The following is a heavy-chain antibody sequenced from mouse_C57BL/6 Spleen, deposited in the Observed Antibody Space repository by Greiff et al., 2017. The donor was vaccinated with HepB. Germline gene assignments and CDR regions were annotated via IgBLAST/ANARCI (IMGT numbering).Heavy chain of an antibody. CDR2: IDPSDSYT. J-gene: IGHJ1*03. CDR3: AGGYGSIHWYFDV. CDR1: GYTFTSYW. V-gene: IGHV1-69*01. Sequence: VQLQQPGAELVMPGASVKLSCKASGYTFTSYWMHWVKQRPGQGLEWIGEIDPSDSYTNYNQKFKGKSTLTVDKSSSTAYMQHRSRTSEDSAVYYCAGGYGSIHWYFDVWGTGTTVTVSS. D-gene: IGHD1-1*01.